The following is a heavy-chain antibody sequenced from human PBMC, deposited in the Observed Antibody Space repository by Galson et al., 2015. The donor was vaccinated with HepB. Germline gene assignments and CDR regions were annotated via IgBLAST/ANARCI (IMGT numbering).Heavy chain of an antibody. CDR2: IKSKTDGGTT. Sequence: SLRLSCAASGFTFSNAWMNWVRQAPGKGLEWVGRIKSKTDGGTTDYAAPVKGRFTISRDDSKNTLYLQMNCLKTEDTAVYYCTTVVSLGLRLLDYWGQGTLVTVSS. CDR1: GFTFSNAW. D-gene: IGHD5-12*01. V-gene: IGHV3-15*07. J-gene: IGHJ4*02. CDR3: TTVVSLGLRLLDY.